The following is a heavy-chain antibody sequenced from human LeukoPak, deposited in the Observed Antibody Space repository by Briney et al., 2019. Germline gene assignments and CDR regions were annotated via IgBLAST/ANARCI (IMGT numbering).Heavy chain of an antibody. CDR1: GFTFSSYA. V-gene: IGHV3-30-3*01. D-gene: IGHD6-6*01. CDR3: ARSEHSSSSFDY. J-gene: IGHJ4*02. CDR2: ISYDGSNK. Sequence: GGSLRLSCAASGFTFSSYAMHWVRQARGKGLEWGAVISYDGSNKYYADSVKGRFTISRDNSKNTLYLQMNSLRAEDTAIYYCARSEHSSSSFDYWGQGTLVTVSS.